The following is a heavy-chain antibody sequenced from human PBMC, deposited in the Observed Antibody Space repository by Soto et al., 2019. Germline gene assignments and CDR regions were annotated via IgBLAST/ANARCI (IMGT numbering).Heavy chain of an antibody. V-gene: IGHV1-8*01. J-gene: IGHJ4*02. CDR3: AREHSSSWRFDY. CDR1: GYTFTSYD. Sequence: QVQLVQSGAEVKKPGASVKVSCKASGYTFTSYDINWVRQATGQGLEWMGWMNPNSGNTGYAQKFRSRATMTRNTSVSTAYMELSSLSSEDTAVYYCAREHSSSWRFDYWGQGTLVTVSS. CDR2: MNPNSGNT. D-gene: IGHD6-13*01.